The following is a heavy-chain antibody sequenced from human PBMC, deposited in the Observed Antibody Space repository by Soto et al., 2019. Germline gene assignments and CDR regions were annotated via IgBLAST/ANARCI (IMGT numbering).Heavy chain of an antibody. J-gene: IGHJ4*02. CDR2: ISRDGSSK. CDR3: ARSRNGAVPDSINF. CDR1: GFTFSRYA. V-gene: IGHV3-30-3*01. D-gene: IGHD2-8*01. Sequence: PGGSLRLSYAASGFTFSRYAMHWVRQAPGEGLEWVAVISRDGSSKYYGDSVKGRFTVSRDNSNNTLYLSMTSLRPDDTAVFYCARSRNGAVPDSINFWRQGTLVTVSS.